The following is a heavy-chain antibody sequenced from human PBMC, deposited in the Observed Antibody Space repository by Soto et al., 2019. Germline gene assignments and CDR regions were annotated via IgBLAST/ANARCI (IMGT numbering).Heavy chain of an antibody. Sequence: QLQLQESGPGLVKPSETLSLTCTVSGGSISSSSYYWGWIRQPPGTGLEWIGSIYYSGSTYYNPSLKSRFTIAVDTSKNQFSLKLSSVTAADTAVYYCARREVRWFDPWGQGTLVTVSS. CDR3: ARREVRWFDP. D-gene: IGHD3-10*01. CDR2: IYYSGST. J-gene: IGHJ5*02. CDR1: GGSISSSSYY. V-gene: IGHV4-39*01.